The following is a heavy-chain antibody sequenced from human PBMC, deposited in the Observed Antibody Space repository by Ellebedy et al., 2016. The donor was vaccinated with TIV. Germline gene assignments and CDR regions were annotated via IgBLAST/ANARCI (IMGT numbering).Heavy chain of an antibody. J-gene: IGHJ2*01. CDR3: ASESDRSFDL. Sequence: GESLKISCKGSGYSSIGYWIAWVRQMPGKGLEWMGIIYPGDSDTRYSPSFQGQVTISVDKSINTAYLQWTNLKASDTAMYYCASESDRSFDLWGRGTLVIVSS. CDR2: IYPGDSDT. V-gene: IGHV5-51*01. D-gene: IGHD3-22*01. CDR1: GYSSIGYW.